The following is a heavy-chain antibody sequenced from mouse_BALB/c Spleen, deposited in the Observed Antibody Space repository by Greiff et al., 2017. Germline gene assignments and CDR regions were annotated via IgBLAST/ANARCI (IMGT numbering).Heavy chain of an antibody. V-gene: IGHV1S81*02. CDR3: ARRKIYYGYDEGDMDY. D-gene: IGHD2-2*01. CDR1: GYTFTSYW. CDR2: INPSNGRT. J-gene: IGHJ4*01. Sequence: VQLQQPGAELVKPGASVKLSCKASGYTFTSYWMHWVKQRPGQGLEWIGEINPSNGRTNYNEKFKSKATLTVDKSSSTAYMQLSSLTSEDSAVYYCARRKIYYGYDEGDMDYWGQGTSVTVSS.